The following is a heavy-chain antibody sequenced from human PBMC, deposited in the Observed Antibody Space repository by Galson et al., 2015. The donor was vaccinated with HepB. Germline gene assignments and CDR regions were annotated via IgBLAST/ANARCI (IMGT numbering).Heavy chain of an antibody. CDR1: GFILSSCA. D-gene: IGHD2-21*02. CDR3: VREKGEGGGDCLDY. CDR2: IWYDGSNK. Sequence: SLRLSCAASGFILSSCAMHWARQAPGKGLEWVAVIWYDGSNKHYADSVRGRFTISRDNSRNTLYLQMNNLRAEDTAVYYCVREKGEGGGDCLDYWGQGTLVTVSS. V-gene: IGHV3-33*01. J-gene: IGHJ4*02.